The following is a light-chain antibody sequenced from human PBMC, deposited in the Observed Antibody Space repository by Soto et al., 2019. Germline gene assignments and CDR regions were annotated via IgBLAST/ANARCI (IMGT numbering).Light chain of an antibody. Sequence: EIVLTQSPGTLSLSPGERATLSCRASESVSSMYLAWYRQKPGQAARLLIYGAASRATGIPDRFSGSGSGTDFTLAISRLEREDFAVYYCQQYGSSPPYAFGQGTMLEIK. V-gene: IGKV3-20*01. J-gene: IGKJ2*01. CDR3: QQYGSSPPYA. CDR1: ESVSSMY. CDR2: GAA.